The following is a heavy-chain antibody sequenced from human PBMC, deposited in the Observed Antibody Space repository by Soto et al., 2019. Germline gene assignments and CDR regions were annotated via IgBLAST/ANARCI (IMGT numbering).Heavy chain of an antibody. Sequence: EVQLVESGGGLVQPGGSLRLSCAASGFTFSSYSMNWVRQAPGKGLEWVSYISSRSSTIYYADSVQGRFTISRDNAQNPLYLPTNSLRAEATDVYYCARALNYGLFDYWGQGTLVTVSS. V-gene: IGHV3-48*01. J-gene: IGHJ4*02. D-gene: IGHD4-17*01. CDR1: GFTFSSYS. CDR2: ISSRSSTI. CDR3: ARALNYGLFDY.